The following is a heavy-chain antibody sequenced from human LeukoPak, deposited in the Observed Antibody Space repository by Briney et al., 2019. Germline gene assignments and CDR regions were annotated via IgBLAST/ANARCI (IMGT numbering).Heavy chain of an antibody. Sequence: ASVKVSCKASGYTFTGHYMHWVRQAPGQGLEWMGWINPNSGGTNYAQKFQGRVTMTRGTSISTAYMELSRLRSDDTAVYYCARGGDFWSGYLFYFDYWGQGTLVTVSS. CDR1: GYTFTGHY. J-gene: IGHJ4*02. V-gene: IGHV1-2*02. CDR2: INPNSGGT. CDR3: ARGGDFWSGYLFYFDY. D-gene: IGHD3-3*01.